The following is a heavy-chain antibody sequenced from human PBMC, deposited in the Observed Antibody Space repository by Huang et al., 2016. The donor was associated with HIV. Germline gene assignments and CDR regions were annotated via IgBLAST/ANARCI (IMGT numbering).Heavy chain of an antibody. CDR3: GRPGGYDRESFYHFSPDI. CDR2: IGGLIRNV. D-gene: IGHD5-12*01. V-gene: IGHV4-34*02. Sequence: QVHLQQWGAGLVRPSETLSLTCAVFGGSLSGQYCTWIRQSPGRGLEWSGEIGGLIRNVNYKSSLRSRRTSSVITDKNQCSLSPTSVTAADMGLYYCGRPGGYDRESFYHFSPDIWSPGTAVIVSS. CDR1: GGSLSGQY. J-gene: IGHJ6*02.